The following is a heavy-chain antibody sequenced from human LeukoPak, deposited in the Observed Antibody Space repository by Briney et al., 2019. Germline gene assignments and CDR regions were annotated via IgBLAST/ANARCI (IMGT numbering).Heavy chain of an antibody. J-gene: IGHJ5*02. Sequence: GGSLRLSCTTSGFIFANYAMAWVRQSPGKGLEWVSTISGSGGDSYYADSVRGRFTISRDNSKNTLYLQVNSLRAEDTAVYYCAKDDGLIMFSSWGQGTLVTVSS. CDR2: ISGSGGDS. V-gene: IGHV3-23*01. CDR3: AKDDGLIMFSS. D-gene: IGHD3-16*01. CDR1: GFIFANYA.